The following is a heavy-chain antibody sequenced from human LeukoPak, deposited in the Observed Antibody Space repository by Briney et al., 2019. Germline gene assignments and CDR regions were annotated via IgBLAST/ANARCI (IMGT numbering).Heavy chain of an antibody. V-gene: IGHV3-21*01. Sequence: GGSLRISCAASGFTFSSYSMNWVRQAPGKGLEWVSSISGSSAYMFYADSVKGRFTISRDNAKNSLYLQMNSLRAEDTAVYYCARDGYSSGWHGYYFDYWGQGTVVTVSS. D-gene: IGHD6-19*01. CDR3: ARDGYSSGWHGYYFDY. J-gene: IGHJ4*02. CDR1: GFTFSSYS. CDR2: ISGSSAYM.